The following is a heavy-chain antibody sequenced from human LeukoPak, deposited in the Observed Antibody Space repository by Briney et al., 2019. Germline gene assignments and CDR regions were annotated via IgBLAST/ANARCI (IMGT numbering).Heavy chain of an antibody. J-gene: IGHJ4*02. Sequence: SCKASGYTFTSYGISWVRQAPGKGLEWVSAISGSGGSTYYADSVKGRFTISRDNSKNTLYLQMNSLRAEDTAVYYCARDPRGVVVPAAMTFDYWGQGTLVTVSS. CDR3: ARDPRGVVVPAAMTFDY. CDR2: ISGSGGST. CDR1: GYTFTSYG. V-gene: IGHV3-23*01. D-gene: IGHD2-2*01.